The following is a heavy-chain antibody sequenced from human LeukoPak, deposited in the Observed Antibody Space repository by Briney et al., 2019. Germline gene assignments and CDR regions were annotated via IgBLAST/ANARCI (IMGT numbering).Heavy chain of an antibody. V-gene: IGHV3-15*01. CDR2: IKSKTDGGAT. CDR1: GFTFSNAW. Sequence: GGSLRLSCAASGFTFSNAWMSWVRQAPGKGLEWVGRIKSKTDGGATHYAAPVKGRFTISRDDSKNTLYLQMNSLKTEDTAAYYCTTEAYYYDSGAIKYFDYWGQGTLVTVSS. J-gene: IGHJ4*02. CDR3: TTEAYYYDSGAIKYFDY. D-gene: IGHD3-22*01.